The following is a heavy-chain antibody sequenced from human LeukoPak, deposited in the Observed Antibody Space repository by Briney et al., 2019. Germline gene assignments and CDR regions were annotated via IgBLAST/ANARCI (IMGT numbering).Heavy chain of an antibody. CDR1: GYSFTSYW. V-gene: IGHV5-51*01. D-gene: IGHD2-8*01. J-gene: IGHJ4*02. CDR3: ARPSGYCTNGVCYKGDYFDY. CDR2: IYPGDSDT. Sequence: GESLKISCKGSGYSFTSYWIGWVRQMPGKGLEWMGIIYPGDSDTRYSPSFQGQVTISADKSISTAYLQWSSLKASDTAMYYCARPSGYCTNGVCYKGDYFDYWGQGTLVTVSS.